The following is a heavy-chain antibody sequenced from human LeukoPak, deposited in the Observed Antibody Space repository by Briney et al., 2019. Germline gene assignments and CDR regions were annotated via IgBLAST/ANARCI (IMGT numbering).Heavy chain of an antibody. CDR3: AKDLDDILTGYFGVGDY. D-gene: IGHD3-9*01. Sequence: PGGTLRLSCAASGFTFSSYGMSWVRQAPGKGLEWVSAISGSGGGTYYADSVKGRFTISRDNSKNTLYLQMNSLRAEDTAVYYCAKDLDDILTGYFGVGDYWGQGTLVTVSS. CDR2: ISGSGGGT. J-gene: IGHJ4*02. V-gene: IGHV3-23*01. CDR1: GFTFSSYG.